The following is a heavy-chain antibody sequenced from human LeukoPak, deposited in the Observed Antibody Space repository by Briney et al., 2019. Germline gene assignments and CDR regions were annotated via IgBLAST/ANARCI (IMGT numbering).Heavy chain of an antibody. CDR2: INHSGST. J-gene: IGHJ4*02. Sequence: SETLSLTRAVYGGSFSGYYWSWIRQPPGKGLEWIGEINHSGSTNYNPSLKSRVTISVDTSKNQFSLKLSSVTAADTAVYYCARGRYIPLTLWGQGTLVTVSS. CDR3: ARGRYIPLTL. V-gene: IGHV4-34*01. CDR1: GGSFSGYY. D-gene: IGHD1-14*01.